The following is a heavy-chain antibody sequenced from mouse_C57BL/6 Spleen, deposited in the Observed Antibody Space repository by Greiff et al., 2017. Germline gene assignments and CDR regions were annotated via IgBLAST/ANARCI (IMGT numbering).Heavy chain of an antibody. D-gene: IGHD1-1*01. Sequence: VQLQQSGPELVKPGASVKMSCKASGYTFTDYNMHWVKQSHGKSLEWIGYINPNNGGTSYNQKFKGKATLTVNKSSSTAYMELRSLTSEDSAVYYCARGPLYGSSPHWYFDVWGTGTTVTVSS. CDR2: INPNNGGT. J-gene: IGHJ1*03. CDR3: ARGPLYGSSPHWYFDV. CDR1: GYTFTDYN. V-gene: IGHV1-22*01.